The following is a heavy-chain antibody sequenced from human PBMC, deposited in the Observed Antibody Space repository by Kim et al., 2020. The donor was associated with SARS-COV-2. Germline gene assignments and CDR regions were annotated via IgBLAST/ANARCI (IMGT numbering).Heavy chain of an antibody. Sequence: NSGPKAQGRVTITADESTSTAYMELSSLRSEDTAVYYCARPMVRGAAFDIWGQGTMVTVSS. V-gene: IGHV1-69*01. D-gene: IGHD3-10*01. J-gene: IGHJ3*02. CDR3: ARPMVRGAAFDI.